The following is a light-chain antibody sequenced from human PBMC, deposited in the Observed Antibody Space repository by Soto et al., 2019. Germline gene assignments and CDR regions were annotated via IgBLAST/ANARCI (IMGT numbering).Light chain of an antibody. J-gene: IGLJ1*01. CDR2: EVS. CDR1: SSDVGGYNY. CDR3: SSYTSSSTYV. V-gene: IGLV2-14*01. Sequence: QAVVTQPASVSGSPGQSITISCTGTSSDVGGYNYVSWYQQHPGKAPKLMIYEVSNQPSGVSNRFSGSKSGNTASLTISGLQAEDEADYYCSSYTSSSTYVFGTGTQLTVL.